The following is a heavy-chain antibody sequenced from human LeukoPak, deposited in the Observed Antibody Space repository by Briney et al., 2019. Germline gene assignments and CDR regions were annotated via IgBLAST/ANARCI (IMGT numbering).Heavy chain of an antibody. CDR3: ARDVHDSSGYWSYYYYYMDV. V-gene: IGHV3-20*04. D-gene: IGHD3-22*01. CDR1: GFTFDDYG. CDR2: INWNGGST. Sequence: PGGSLRLSCAASGFTFDDYGMSWVRQAPGKGLEWVSGINWNGGSTGYADSVKGRFTISRDNAKNSLYLQMNSLRAEDTAVYYCARDVHDSSGYWSYYYYYMDVWGKGTTVTISS. J-gene: IGHJ6*03.